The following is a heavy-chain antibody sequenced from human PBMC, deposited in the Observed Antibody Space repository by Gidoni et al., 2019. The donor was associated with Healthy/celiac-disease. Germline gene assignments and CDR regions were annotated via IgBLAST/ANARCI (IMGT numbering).Heavy chain of an antibody. Sequence: AVYGGSFSGYYWSWIRQPPGKGLEWIGEINHRGSTNYNPSLKSRVTISVDTSKNQFSLKLSSVTAADTAVYYCARRAAAGNWRVGRGWKGLDPWGQGTLVTVSS. V-gene: IGHV4-34*01. J-gene: IGHJ5*02. CDR2: INHRGST. D-gene: IGHD6-13*01. CDR1: GGSFSGYY. CDR3: ARRAAAGNWRVGRGWKGLDP.